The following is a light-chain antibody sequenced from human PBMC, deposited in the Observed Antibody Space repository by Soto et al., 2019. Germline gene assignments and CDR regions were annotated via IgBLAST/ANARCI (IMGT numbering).Light chain of an antibody. Sequence: DIVLTQSPLSLSVTPGEPASISRRSSQSLLHSDGYNYLDWYLQKPGQSPQLLIYLGSKRASGIPDRFSGRGSGTYFILNISTVEPEDGGVYYCMQGFQTLPTFGPGTKVDIK. CDR1: QSLLHSDGYNY. CDR3: MQGFQTLPT. J-gene: IGKJ3*01. V-gene: IGKV2-28*01. CDR2: LGS.